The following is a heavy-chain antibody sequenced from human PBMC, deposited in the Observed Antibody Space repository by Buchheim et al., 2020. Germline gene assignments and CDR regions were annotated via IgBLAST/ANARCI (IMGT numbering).Heavy chain of an antibody. J-gene: IGHJ4*02. Sequence: EVQLVESGGGLVQPGGSLRLSCAASGFTFSNYWMSWVRQAPGKGLEWVANIKQDGSEKYYVDSVKGRFTISRDNAKNSLYLQMNSLRAEDTAVYYCARDPYYDSFWGAGDHWGQGIL. CDR3: ARDPYYDSFWGAGDH. CDR2: IKQDGSEK. CDR1: GFTFSNYW. V-gene: IGHV3-7*03. D-gene: IGHD3-3*01.